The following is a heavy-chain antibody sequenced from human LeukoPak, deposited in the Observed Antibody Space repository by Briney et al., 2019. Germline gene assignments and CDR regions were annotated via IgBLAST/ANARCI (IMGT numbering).Heavy chain of an antibody. V-gene: IGHV4-59*08. J-gene: IGHJ4*02. CDR2: IYYSGST. D-gene: IGHD4-23*01. Sequence: SETLSLTCTVSGGSISSYYWSWIRQPPGKGLEWIGYIYYSGSTNYNPSLKSRVTISVDTSKNQFSLKLSSVTAADTAVYYCARLGVLLGGSRPYFGYWGQGTLVTVSS. CDR3: ARLGVLLGGSRPYFGY. CDR1: GGSISSYY.